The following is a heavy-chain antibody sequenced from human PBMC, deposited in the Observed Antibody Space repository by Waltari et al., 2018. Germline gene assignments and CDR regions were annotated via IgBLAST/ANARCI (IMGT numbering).Heavy chain of an antibody. V-gene: IGHV3-53*01. D-gene: IGHD3-22*01. CDR1: GFNVSRNY. Sequence: EVQLVESGGGLIQPGGSLRLSCAASGFNVSRNYMSWVLQAQGKGLAWVSVIYSAGSTYIADSVKSRFTITKENSKNKWHLQMNSLRPEDTAVYYCASGRKGGSGYSYWGLGTLVTVSS. J-gene: IGHJ4*02. CDR2: IYSAGST. CDR3: ASGRKGGSGYSY.